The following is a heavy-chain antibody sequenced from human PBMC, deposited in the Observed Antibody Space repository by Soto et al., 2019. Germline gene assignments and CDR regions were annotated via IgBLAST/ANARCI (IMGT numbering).Heavy chain of an antibody. J-gene: IGHJ4*02. CDR1: EFTFSSYA. CDR2: LNGSGDKT. Sequence: GGSLRLSCVASEFTFSSYAMNWVRQAPGKGLEWVASLNGSGDKTYYADSVKGRFTISRDNSRNTLYLQMSSLGDEDTALYYCAQGHGHDDGSPHYWGQGTLVTVSS. CDR3: AQGHGHDDGSPHY. V-gene: IGHV3-23*01. D-gene: IGHD5-12*01.